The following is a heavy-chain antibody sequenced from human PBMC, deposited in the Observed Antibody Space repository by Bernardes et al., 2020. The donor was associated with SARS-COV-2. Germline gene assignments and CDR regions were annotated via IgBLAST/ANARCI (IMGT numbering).Heavy chain of an antibody. J-gene: IGHJ4*02. Sequence: GGSRRLSCAASGFTCSSHEMNWVRQTPGKGLEWVSFISSSGGTLFYADSVKGRFTISRDNAKNSVYLQMNSLGAEDTAVYYCARDYRGSARYYFDSWGQGTLVTVSS. CDR3: ARDYRGSARYYFDS. V-gene: IGHV3-48*03. D-gene: IGHD3-10*01. CDR2: ISSSGGTL. CDR1: GFTCSSHE.